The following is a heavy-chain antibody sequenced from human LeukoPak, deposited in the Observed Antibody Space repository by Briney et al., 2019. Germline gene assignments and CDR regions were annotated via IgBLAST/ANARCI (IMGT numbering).Heavy chain of an antibody. CDR3: ARFDPAVAVSN. CDR1: GGSISSYY. Sequence: SETLSLTCTVSGGSISSYYWSWIRQPPGKGLEWIGYIYYSGSTNYNPSLKSRVTISVDKSKNQFSLKLSSVTAADTAVYYCARFDPAVAVSNWGQGTLVTVSS. V-gene: IGHV4-59*12. J-gene: IGHJ4*02. CDR2: IYYSGST. D-gene: IGHD6-19*01.